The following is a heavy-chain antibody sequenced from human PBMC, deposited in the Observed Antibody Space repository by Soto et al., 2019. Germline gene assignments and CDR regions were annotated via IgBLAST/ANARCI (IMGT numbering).Heavy chain of an antibody. D-gene: IGHD3-22*01. V-gene: IGHV4-59*01. CDR2: IYYGGST. CDR1: GGSISSYY. CDR3: ARDRNYYDSSGYHDAFDI. Sequence: SETLSLTCTVSGGSISSYYWSWIRQPPGKGLEWIGYIYYGGSTTYNPSLKSRVTISVDTSKNQFSLKLSSVTAADTAVYYCARDRNYYDSSGYHDAFDIWGQGTMVTVSS. J-gene: IGHJ3*02.